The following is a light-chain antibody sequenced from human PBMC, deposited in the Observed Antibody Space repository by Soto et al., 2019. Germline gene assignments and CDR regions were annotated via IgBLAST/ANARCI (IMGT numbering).Light chain of an antibody. CDR1: RRDIGYFNY. CDR2: EVT. CDR3: PSYTTRSTQV. Sequence: QSALTQPASVSGSPGQSITISCTGTRRDIGYFNYVSWYQQFPGNAPKLIIFEVTNRPSGVSNRFSASKSGNTASLTISRLQAEYGADYYCPSYTTRSTQVFGTGTKVTVL. J-gene: IGLJ1*01. V-gene: IGLV2-14*01.